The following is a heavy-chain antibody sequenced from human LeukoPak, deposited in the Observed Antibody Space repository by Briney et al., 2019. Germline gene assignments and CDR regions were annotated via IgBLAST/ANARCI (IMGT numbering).Heavy chain of an antibody. V-gene: IGHV4-38-2*02. CDR2: IYHSGST. D-gene: IGHD3-10*01. CDR3: AKVGRPRYYYGSGSLSWFDP. Sequence: SETLSLTCTVSGYSISSGYYWGWIRQPPGKGLEWIGSIYHSGSTYYNPSLKSRVTISVDTSKNQFSLKLSSVTAADTAVYYCAKVGRPRYYYGSGSLSWFDPWGQGTLVTVSS. CDR1: GYSISSGYY. J-gene: IGHJ5*02.